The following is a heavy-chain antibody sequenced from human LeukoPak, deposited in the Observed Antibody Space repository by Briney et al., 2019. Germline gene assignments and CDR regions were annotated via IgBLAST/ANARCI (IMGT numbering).Heavy chain of an antibody. CDR1: GLTFSEHY. J-gene: IGHJ4*02. D-gene: IGHD6-19*01. CDR2: IRNKANYYTT. V-gene: IGHV3-72*01. Sequence: GGSLRLSCAASGLTFSEHYMDWVRQTPGKGLEWVGRIRNKANYYTTDYAASVRGRFTISRDDSKGSVSLQMNSLRTEDTALYYCTSLRVGGTPYFDNWGQGTLVTVSS. CDR3: TSLRVGGTPYFDN.